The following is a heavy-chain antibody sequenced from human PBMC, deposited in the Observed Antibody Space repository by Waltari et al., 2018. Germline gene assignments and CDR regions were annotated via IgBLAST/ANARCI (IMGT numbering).Heavy chain of an antibody. CDR3: GRDRGRGLYLDS. CDR1: GDSVTSPYW. J-gene: IGHJ4*02. CDR2: VHGSGRT. D-gene: IGHD2-15*01. Sequence: QLQLQQSGPGLVKPSESLSLTCAVSGDSVTSPYWWSWVRQSPGKGLEWIGQVHGSGRTNYNPSLASRVPVSIDTSNNHFSLRVPSPTAADTAIYYCGRDRGRGLYLDSWGQGILVTVSP. V-gene: IGHV4-4*02.